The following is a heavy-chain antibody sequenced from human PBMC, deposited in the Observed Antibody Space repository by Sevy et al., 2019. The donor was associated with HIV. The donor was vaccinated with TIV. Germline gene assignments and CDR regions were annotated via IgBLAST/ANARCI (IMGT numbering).Heavy chain of an antibody. Sequence: GESLKISCAASGFTFSSYGMHWVRQAPGKGLEWVAVIWNDRSNKHYADSVKGRFTISRDNSKNTLYLQMNSLRADDTAVYYCASLPNNYYDSSGYSGNDAFDVWGQGTMVTVSS. J-gene: IGHJ3*01. D-gene: IGHD3-22*01. CDR2: IWNDRSNK. CDR1: GFTFSSYG. CDR3: ASLPNNYYDSSGYSGNDAFDV. V-gene: IGHV3-33*01.